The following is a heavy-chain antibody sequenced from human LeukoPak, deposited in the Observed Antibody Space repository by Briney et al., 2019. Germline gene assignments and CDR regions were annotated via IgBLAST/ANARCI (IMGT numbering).Heavy chain of an antibody. CDR1: GNPISTGNYY. J-gene: IGHJ4*02. D-gene: IGHD6-19*01. CDR2: ISGSGGST. Sequence: ETLSLTCTVSGNPISTGNYYWSWVRQAPGKGLEWVSAISGSGGSTYYADSVKGRFTISRDNSKNTLYLQMNSLRAEDTAVYYCAKDRGIAVAGHDYWGQGTLVTVSS. CDR3: AKDRGIAVAGHDY. V-gene: IGHV3-23*01.